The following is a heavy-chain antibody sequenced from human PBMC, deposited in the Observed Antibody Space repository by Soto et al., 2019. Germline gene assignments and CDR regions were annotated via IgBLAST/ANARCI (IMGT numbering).Heavy chain of an antibody. CDR2: IYYSGST. V-gene: IGHV4-61*08. J-gene: IGHJ4*02. Sequence: SETLSLTCTVSGGSISSGGYYWSWIRQHPGKGLEWIGYIYYSGSTNYNPSLKSRVTISVDTSKNQFSLKLSSVTAADTAVYYCARLKDSGYDYWGQGTLVTVSS. CDR1: GGSISSGGYY. CDR3: ARLKDSGYDY. D-gene: IGHD5-12*01.